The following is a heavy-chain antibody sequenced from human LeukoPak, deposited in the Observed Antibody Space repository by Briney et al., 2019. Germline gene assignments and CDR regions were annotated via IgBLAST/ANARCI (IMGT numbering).Heavy chain of an antibody. J-gene: IGHJ6*03. CDR1: GFSFRDYD. CDR3: ARLPTPYSRDYYYYYMDV. V-gene: IGHV3-30*02. CDR2: IRSDGTNK. D-gene: IGHD6-13*01. Sequence: PGGSLRLSCVASGFSFRDYDMYWVRQAPGEVLEWVASIRSDGTNKYYADSVKGRFTISRDNSKNTLYLQMNSLRAEDTAVYYCARLPTPYSRDYYYYYMDVWGKGTTVTVSS.